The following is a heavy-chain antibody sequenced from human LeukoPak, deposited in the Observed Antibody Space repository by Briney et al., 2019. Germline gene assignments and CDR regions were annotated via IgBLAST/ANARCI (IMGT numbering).Heavy chain of an antibody. Sequence: GGSLRLSCAASGFTFSSYSMNWVRQAPGKGLEWVSSISSSSSYIYYADSVKGRFTISRDNAKNSLYLQMNSLRAEDTAVYYCAREDWNYANFDYWGQGTLVTVSS. CDR3: AREDWNYANFDY. D-gene: IGHD1-7*01. J-gene: IGHJ4*02. CDR2: ISSSSSYI. V-gene: IGHV3-21*01. CDR1: GFTFSSYS.